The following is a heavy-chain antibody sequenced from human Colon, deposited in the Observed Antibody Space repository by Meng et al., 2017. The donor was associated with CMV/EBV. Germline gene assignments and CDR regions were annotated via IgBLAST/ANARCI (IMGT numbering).Heavy chain of an antibody. CDR1: GYTFTSYY. D-gene: IGHD2-2*01. Sequence: ASVKVSCKASGYTFTSYYMHWVRQAPGQGLEWMGIINPSGGSTSYAQKFQGRVTITTDESTSTAYMELSSLRSEDTAVYYCARGLISPPSMPFDYWGQGTLVTVSS. CDR3: ARGLISPPSMPFDY. CDR2: INPSGGST. J-gene: IGHJ4*02. V-gene: IGHV1-46*01.